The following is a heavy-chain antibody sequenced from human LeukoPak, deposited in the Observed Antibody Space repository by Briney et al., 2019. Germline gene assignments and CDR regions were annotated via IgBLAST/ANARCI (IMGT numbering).Heavy chain of an antibody. Sequence: SQTLSLTCTVSGGSISSGSYYWSWIRQPAGKGLEWIGRIYTSGSTNYNPSLKSRVTISVDTSKNQFSLKLSSVTAADTAVYYCARADSGSYYNGDAFDIWGQGTMVTVSS. J-gene: IGHJ3*02. CDR2: IYTSGST. D-gene: IGHD1-26*01. CDR1: GGSISSGSYY. V-gene: IGHV4-61*02. CDR3: ARADSGSYYNGDAFDI.